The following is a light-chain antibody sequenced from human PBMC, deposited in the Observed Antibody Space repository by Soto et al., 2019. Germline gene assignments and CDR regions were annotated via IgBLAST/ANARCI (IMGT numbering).Light chain of an antibody. J-gene: IGKJ4*01. CDR1: QSVSSSY. V-gene: IGKV3-20*01. CDR2: GAS. Sequence: EIVLTQSTGTLSLSPGERATLSCRASQSVSSSYLAWYQQKPGQAPRLLIYGASSRATGIPDRFSGSGSGTEFTLTISRLEPEDFAVYYCQQYGSSPRTFGGGTKVEIK. CDR3: QQYGSSPRT.